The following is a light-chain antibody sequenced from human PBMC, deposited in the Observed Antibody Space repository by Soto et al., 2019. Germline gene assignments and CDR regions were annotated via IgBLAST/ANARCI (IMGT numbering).Light chain of an antibody. CDR2: AAS. J-gene: IGKJ1*01. Sequence: DIQMTQSPSSLSASVGDRVTITCRTSQSISGYLNWYQQKPGKAPKLLISAASSLQSGVSSRFNGIRSGTDFTLTISSLKSDDFATYDGQQTYSTPWTFGLGTKVDIK. CDR3: QQTYSTPWT. V-gene: IGKV1-39*01. CDR1: QSISGY.